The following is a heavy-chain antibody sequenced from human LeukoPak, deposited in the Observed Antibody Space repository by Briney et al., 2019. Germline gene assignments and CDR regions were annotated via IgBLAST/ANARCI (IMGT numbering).Heavy chain of an antibody. V-gene: IGHV1-8*01. Sequence: ASVKVSCKASGYTFTSYDINWVRQATGQGLEWMGWMNPNSGNTGYAQKFQGRVTMTRNTSISTACMELSSLRSEDTAVYYCARVHYDYVWGSYRYFDYWGQGTLVTVSS. J-gene: IGHJ4*02. CDR3: ARVHYDYVWGSYRYFDY. D-gene: IGHD3-16*02. CDR2: MNPNSGNT. CDR1: GYTFTSYD.